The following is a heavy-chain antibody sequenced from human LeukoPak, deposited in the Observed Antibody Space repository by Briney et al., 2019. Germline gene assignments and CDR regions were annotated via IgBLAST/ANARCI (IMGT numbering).Heavy chain of an antibody. CDR1: GFTFNNYW. J-gene: IGHJ4*02. V-gene: IGHV3-74*01. CDR3: ARDSSRFPVF. CDR2: INGDGSST. Sequence: GGSLRLSCAASGFTFNNYWMYWVRQAPGKGLVWVSRINGDGSSTIYADSVKGRFTISRDNAKNTLYLQMNSLGAEDTAMYYCARDSSRFPVFWGQGTLVTVSS.